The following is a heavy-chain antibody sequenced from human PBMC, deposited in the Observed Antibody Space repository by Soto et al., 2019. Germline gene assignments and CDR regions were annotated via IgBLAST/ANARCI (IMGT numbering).Heavy chain of an antibody. CDR2: INPSGGST. CDR3: ARQFASQLWLQGALDI. V-gene: IGHV1-46*01. J-gene: IGHJ3*02. CDR1: GYTFTSYY. D-gene: IGHD5-18*01. Sequence: ASVKVSCKASGYTFTSYYMHWVRQAPGQGLEWMGIINPSGGSTSYAQKFQGRVTMTRDTSTSTVYMELSSLRSEDTAVYYCARQFASQLWLQGALDIWGQGTMVTVSS.